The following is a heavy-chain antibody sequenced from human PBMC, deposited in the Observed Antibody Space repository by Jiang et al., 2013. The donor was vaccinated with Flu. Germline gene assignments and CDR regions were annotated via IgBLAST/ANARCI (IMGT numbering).Heavy chain of an antibody. CDR3: ARRYCSSTSCRIKWLDP. CDR2: TYYRSKWYN. CDR1: GDSVSSNNAA. D-gene: IGHD2-2*01. J-gene: IGHJ5*02. V-gene: IGHV6-1*01. Sequence: SQTLSLTCAISGDSVSSNNAAWNWIRQSPSRGLEWLGRTYYRSKWYNEYAGSVKSRITINPDTSKNQFSLQLNSVTPEDTAVYYCARRYCSSTSCRIKWLDPWGQGTPGHRLL.